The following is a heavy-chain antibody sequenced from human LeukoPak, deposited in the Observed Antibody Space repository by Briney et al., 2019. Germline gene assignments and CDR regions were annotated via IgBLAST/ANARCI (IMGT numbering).Heavy chain of an antibody. V-gene: IGHV4-39*07. CDR2: IYYSGST. Sequence: SETLSLTCTVSGGSISSSSYYWGWIRQPPGKGLEWIGSIYYSGSTYYNPSLKSRVTISVDTSKNQFSLKLSSVTAADTAVYYCARGGVVVILYNWFDPWGQGTLVTVSS. D-gene: IGHD3-22*01. CDR3: ARGGVVVILYNWFDP. CDR1: GGSISSSSYY. J-gene: IGHJ5*02.